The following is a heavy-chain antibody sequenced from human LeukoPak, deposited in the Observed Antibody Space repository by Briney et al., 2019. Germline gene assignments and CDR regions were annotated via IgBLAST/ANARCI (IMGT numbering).Heavy chain of an antibody. CDR1: GFTFSNYL. J-gene: IGHJ4*02. V-gene: IGHV3-74*01. CDR2: ITGDGTNI. D-gene: IGHD6-19*01. Sequence: PGGSLRLSCAASGFTFSNYLMHWVRQAPGEGLVWVSRITGDGTNIIYADSVKGRFTMSRDNAKNTLYLQINSLRAGDTAVYYCAADRGGWSYWGQGTLVTVSS. CDR3: AADRGGWSY.